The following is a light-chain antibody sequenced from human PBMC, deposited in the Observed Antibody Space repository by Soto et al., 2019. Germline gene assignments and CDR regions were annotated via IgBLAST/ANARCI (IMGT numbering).Light chain of an antibody. Sequence: IVMTQSPATLSVSPGEGVTLSCRASQSVRSHLAWYQQKPGQPPRLLIYGASTRATGIPARFSGSGFGTEFTLTISSLQSEDFAVYYCQQRSNWPPWTFGQGTKVDIK. V-gene: IGKV3-15*01. CDR1: QSVRSH. CDR3: QQRSNWPPWT. J-gene: IGKJ1*01. CDR2: GAS.